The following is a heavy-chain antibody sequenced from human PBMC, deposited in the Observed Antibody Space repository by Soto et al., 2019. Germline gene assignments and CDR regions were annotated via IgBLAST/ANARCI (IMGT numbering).Heavy chain of an antibody. CDR2: IIPVIRVT. V-gene: IGHV1-69*17. J-gene: IGHJ4*02. CDR3: ARESLGAKGADH. Sequence: QVQLVQSGAEVKRPGSSVKVSCESSGDTFNSYLISWVRQAPGQGLEWMGGIIPVIRVTHYAQRFQGRVIISALSSTCTAYMELTNLGFEDTALYYFARESLGAKGADHWGQGTLVTVSS. D-gene: IGHD7-27*01. CDR1: GDTFNSYL.